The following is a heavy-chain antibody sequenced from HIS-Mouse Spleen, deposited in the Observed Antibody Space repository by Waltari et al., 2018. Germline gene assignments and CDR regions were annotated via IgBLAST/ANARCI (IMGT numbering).Heavy chain of an antibody. CDR2: ISYDGSNK. CDR3: AKVSGYSGYETAFDI. V-gene: IGHV3-30*18. Sequence: QVQLVVSGGGVVQPGRSLRLSLAASGFTFSRYGMHWVRPAPGKGLEWVAVISYDGSNKYYADSVKGRFTISRDNSKNTLYLQMNSLRAEDTAVYYCAKVSGYSGYETAFDIWGQGTMVTVSS. J-gene: IGHJ3*02. D-gene: IGHD5-12*01. CDR1: GFTFSRYG.